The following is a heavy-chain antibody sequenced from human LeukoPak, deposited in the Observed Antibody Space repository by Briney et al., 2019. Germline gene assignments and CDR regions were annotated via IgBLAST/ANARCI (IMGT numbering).Heavy chain of an antibody. D-gene: IGHD2-2*01. V-gene: IGHV3-73*01. CDR3: TRHSEFLLSYSTTLFDY. CDR2: IRSKANSYAT. Sequence: PGGSLRLSCAASGFTFSGSAMHWVRQASGKGLEWVGRIRSKANSYATAYAASVKGRFTISRDDSKNTAYLQMNSLKTEDTAVYYCTRHSEFLLSYSTTLFDYWGQGTLVTVSS. CDR1: GFTFSGSA. J-gene: IGHJ4*02.